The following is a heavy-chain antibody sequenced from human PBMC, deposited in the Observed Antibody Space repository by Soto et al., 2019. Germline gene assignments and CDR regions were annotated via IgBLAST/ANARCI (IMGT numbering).Heavy chain of an antibody. V-gene: IGHV4-34*01. CDR2: INHSGST. Sequence: SETLSLTCAVYGGSFSGYYWSWIRQPPGKGLEWIGEINHSGSTNYNPSLKSRVTISVDTSKNQFSLKLSSVTAADTAVYYCARVSPGDSSGYYLGYYCYGMDVWGQGTTVTVPS. CDR1: GGSFSGYY. CDR3: ARVSPGDSSGYYLGYYCYGMDV. D-gene: IGHD3-22*01. J-gene: IGHJ6*02.